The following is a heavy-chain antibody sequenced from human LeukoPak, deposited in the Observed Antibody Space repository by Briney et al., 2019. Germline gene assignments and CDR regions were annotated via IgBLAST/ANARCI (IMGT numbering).Heavy chain of an antibody. J-gene: IGHJ6*02. CDR3: ARSGRSSGYGMDV. D-gene: IGHD3-10*01. CDR1: AFTFSSYD. V-gene: IGHV3-13*01. CDR2: IGIAGDT. Sequence: GGSLRLSCAASAFTFSSYDMDSVRQATGKGLEWVSVIGIAGDTYYPGSVKGRFTISRENAKNSLYLQMNSLRAGDTAVYYCARSGRSSGYGMDVWGQGTTVTVSS.